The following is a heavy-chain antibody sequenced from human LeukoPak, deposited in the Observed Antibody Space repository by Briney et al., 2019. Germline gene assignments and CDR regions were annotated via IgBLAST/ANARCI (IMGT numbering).Heavy chain of an antibody. CDR1: GFTFDDYA. V-gene: IGHV3-9*01. Sequence: GRSLRLSCAASGFTFDDYAMHWVRQAPGKGLEWVSGISWNSGSIGYADSVKGRFTISRDNAKNSLYLQMNSLRAEDTAVYYCARAGRWLQYDYWGQGTLVTVSS. J-gene: IGHJ4*02. D-gene: IGHD5-24*01. CDR2: ISWNSGSI. CDR3: ARAGRWLQYDY.